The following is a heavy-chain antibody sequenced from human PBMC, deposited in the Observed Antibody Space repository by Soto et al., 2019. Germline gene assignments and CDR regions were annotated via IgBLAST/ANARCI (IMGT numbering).Heavy chain of an antibody. CDR3: AKDSTINPYGLIPEMTLDS. J-gene: IGHJ4*02. CDR2: ISGSGDKT. Sequence: PGGSLRLSCAASEFTFSSYAMSWVRQAPGRGLEWVSAISGSGDKTYYADSVKGRFTISRDKSKNTLYLQMNSLRAEDTAVYYCAKDSTINPYGLIPEMTLDSWGQGTLVTVSS. CDR1: EFTFSSYA. D-gene: IGHD4-17*01. V-gene: IGHV3-23*01.